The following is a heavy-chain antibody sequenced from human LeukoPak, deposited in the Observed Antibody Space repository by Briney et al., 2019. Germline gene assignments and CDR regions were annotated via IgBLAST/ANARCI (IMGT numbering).Heavy chain of an antibody. D-gene: IGHD6-13*01. CDR3: ARGIAAAVAPFDY. CDR1: GFIFSSYS. CDR2: ISSSTIYI. J-gene: IGHJ4*02. V-gene: IGHV3-21*01. Sequence: GGSLRLSCAASGFIFSSYSMNWVRQAPGKGLEWVSSISSSTIYIYYADSVKGRFTISRDNAKNSLYLQMNSLRAGDTAVYYCARGIAAAVAPFDYWGQGTLVTVSS.